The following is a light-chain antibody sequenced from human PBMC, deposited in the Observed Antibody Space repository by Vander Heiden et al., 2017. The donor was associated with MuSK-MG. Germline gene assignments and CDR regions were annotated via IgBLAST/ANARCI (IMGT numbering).Light chain of an antibody. Sequence: DIQMTQSPASLSASVGDRVTITCRASYNISSYLNWYQQKPGKAPKLLIYSASSLQSGVPSRFSGSGSGTDFTLTISSLQPEDFATYYCQQSYSTPVTFGHGTKVDIK. CDR1: YNISSY. CDR2: SAS. V-gene: IGKV1-39*01. CDR3: QQSYSTPVT. J-gene: IGKJ3*01.